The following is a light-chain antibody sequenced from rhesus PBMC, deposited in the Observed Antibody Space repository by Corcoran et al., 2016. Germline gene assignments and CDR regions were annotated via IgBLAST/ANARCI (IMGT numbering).Light chain of an antibody. V-gene: IGKV1S8*01. CDR1: QNIYSN. CDR3: QHYYDDPYS. Sequence: IQMTQSPSALSASVGDIVTISFPASQNIYSNLAWHPQKPGKAPKLLIYAAYSLQTGIPSRFSGSGSGTDFTLTISSLEPEDSAAYYCQHYYDDPYSFGQGTKVEIK. CDR2: AAY. J-gene: IGKJ2*01.